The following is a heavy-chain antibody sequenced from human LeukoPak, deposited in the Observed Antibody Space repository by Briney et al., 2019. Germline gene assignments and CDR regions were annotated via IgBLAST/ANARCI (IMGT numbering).Heavy chain of an antibody. CDR2: IGTASDT. J-gene: IGHJ6*03. V-gene: IGHV3-13*01. Sequence: GGSLRLSCAASGFTFTSFDMHWVRQPTGQGLEWVSTIGTASDTYYTGYVEGRFTRARDNAKNSLYLQMNSLTAGDTAVYYCARGPPRGKYYYMDVWGKGTTVTVSS. CDR3: ARGPPRGKYYYMDV. CDR1: GFTFTSFD. D-gene: IGHD1-1*01.